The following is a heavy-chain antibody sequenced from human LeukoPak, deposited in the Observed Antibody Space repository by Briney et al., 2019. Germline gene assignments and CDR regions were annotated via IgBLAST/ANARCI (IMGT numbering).Heavy chain of an antibody. CDR2: IKQDGSEK. V-gene: IGHV3-7*01. CDR3: ARRGIISGWYWAYYFDY. D-gene: IGHD6-19*01. Sequence: GGSLRLSCAASGFTFSSYWMSWVRQAPGKGLEWVANIKQDGSEKYVDSVKGRFTISRDNAKNSLYLQMSSLRAEDTAVYYCARRGIISGWYWAYYFDYWGQGTLVTVSS. J-gene: IGHJ4*02. CDR1: GFTFSSYW.